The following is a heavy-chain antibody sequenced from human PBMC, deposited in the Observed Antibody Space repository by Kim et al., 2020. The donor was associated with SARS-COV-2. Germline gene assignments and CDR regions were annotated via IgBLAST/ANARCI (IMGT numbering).Heavy chain of an antibody. J-gene: IGHJ6*02. CDR3: ARGRRRITMVRGVIAPLYYGMDV. CDR2: INHSGST. Sequence: SETLSLTCAVYGGSFSGYYWSWIRQPPGKGLEWIGEINHSGSTNYNPSLKSRVTISVDTSKNQFSLKLSSVTAADTAVYYCARGRRRITMVRGVIAPLYYGMDVWGQGTTVTVSS. D-gene: IGHD3-10*01. CDR1: GGSFSGYY. V-gene: IGHV4-34*01.